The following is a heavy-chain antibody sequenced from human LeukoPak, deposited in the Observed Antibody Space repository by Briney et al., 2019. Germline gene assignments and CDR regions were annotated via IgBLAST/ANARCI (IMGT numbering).Heavy chain of an antibody. CDR1: GGSISSSSYY. CDR2: IYYSGST. V-gene: IGHV4-39*07. D-gene: IGHD3-22*01. J-gene: IGHJ6*02. CDR3: ARGRIAKIVVVHSFGMDV. Sequence: SETLSLTCTVSGGSISSSSYYWGWIRQPPGKGLEWIGSIYYSGSTYYNPSLKSRVTISLEKSKNQLSLELRSVTAADTAVYYCARGRIAKIVVVHSFGMDVWGQGTTVTVSS.